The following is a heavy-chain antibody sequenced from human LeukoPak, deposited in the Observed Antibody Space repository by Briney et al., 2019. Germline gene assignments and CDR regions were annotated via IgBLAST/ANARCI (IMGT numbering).Heavy chain of an antibody. D-gene: IGHD2-15*01. V-gene: IGHV3-15*01. CDR3: TTDPPEYCSGGSCYFSWSFIAFDI. CDR1: GFTFSNAW. J-gene: IGHJ3*02. CDR2: IKSKTDGGTT. Sequence: PGGSLRLSCAASGFTFSNAWMSWVRQAPGKGLEWVGRIKSKTDGGTTDYSAPVKGRFTISRYDSKNQLYLQMNSLKTEDTAVYYCTTDPPEYCSGGSCYFSWSFIAFDIWGQGTMVTVSS.